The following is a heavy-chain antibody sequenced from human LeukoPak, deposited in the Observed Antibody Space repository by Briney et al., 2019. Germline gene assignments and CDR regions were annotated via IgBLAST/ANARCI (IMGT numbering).Heavy chain of an antibody. CDR1: GFTFSSYR. J-gene: IGHJ4*02. V-gene: IGHV3-21*01. CDR3: ADGLAVTEGY. CDR2: ISSSRIYI. D-gene: IGHD6-19*01. Sequence: GGSLRLSCAASGFTFSSYRMKWVRQAPGAGLEWVSSISSSRIYIYYADSVKGRFTISRDNAKNSLYLQMNSLRAEDTAVYYCADGLAVTEGYWGQGTLVTVSS.